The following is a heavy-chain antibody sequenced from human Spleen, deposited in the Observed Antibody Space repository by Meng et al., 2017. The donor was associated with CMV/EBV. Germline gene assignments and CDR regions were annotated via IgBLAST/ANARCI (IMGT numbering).Heavy chain of an antibody. D-gene: IGHD3-16*01. CDR2: ISGSGGST. CDR1: GFTFRSYA. V-gene: IGHV3-23*01. CDR3: ARVPDGHWADY. Sequence: GESLKISCVVSGFTFRSYAMTWIRQPPGKGLEWVSGISGSGGSTYYADSVKGRFTISRDNSKNTLFLQMNSLRAEDTAVYYCARVPDGHWADYWGQGTLVTVSS. J-gene: IGHJ4*02.